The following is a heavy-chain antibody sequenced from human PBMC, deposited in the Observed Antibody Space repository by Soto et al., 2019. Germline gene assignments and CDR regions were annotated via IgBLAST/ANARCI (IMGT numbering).Heavy chain of an antibody. Sequence: QVQLQESGPGLVKPSQTLSLTCSVSGGSISRGGYYWSWIRQHPGKGLEWIGYLYYTGSTSYNPSLKSRLTLSVDTSKNQFSLKRSSVTAADTAVYYCASFRGGPTYYFDYWGQGTLVTVSS. D-gene: IGHD3-10*01. V-gene: IGHV4-31*03. CDR2: LYYTGST. J-gene: IGHJ4*02. CDR1: GGSISRGGYY. CDR3: ASFRGGPTYYFDY.